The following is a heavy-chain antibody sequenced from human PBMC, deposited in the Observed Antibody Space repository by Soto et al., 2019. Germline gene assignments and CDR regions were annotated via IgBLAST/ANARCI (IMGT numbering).Heavy chain of an antibody. Sequence: GGSLRLSCAASGFTVTSGSMSWVRQAPGRGLEWVSVIYSGGGTYYADSVRGRFTISRDNSKNTLYLQMNSLRAEDTAVYYCARVETGTNYYYYGMDVWGQGTTVTVSS. V-gene: IGHV3-53*05. CDR3: ARVETGTNYYYYGMDV. CDR1: GFTVTSGS. J-gene: IGHJ6*02. CDR2: IYSGGGT. D-gene: IGHD1-7*01.